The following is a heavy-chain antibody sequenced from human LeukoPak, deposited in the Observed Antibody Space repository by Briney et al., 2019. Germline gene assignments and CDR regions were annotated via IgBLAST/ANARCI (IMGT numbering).Heavy chain of an antibody. J-gene: IGHJ4*02. CDR3: ATDSYCSGGSCSTFDY. CDR1: GYTLTELS. Sequence: ASVKVSCKVSGYTLTELSMHWVRQAPGKGLEWMGGFDPEDGETIYAQKFQGRVTMTEDTSTDTAYMELSSLRSEDTAVYYCATDSYCSGGSCSTFDYWGQGTLVTVSS. CDR2: FDPEDGET. V-gene: IGHV1-24*01. D-gene: IGHD2-15*01.